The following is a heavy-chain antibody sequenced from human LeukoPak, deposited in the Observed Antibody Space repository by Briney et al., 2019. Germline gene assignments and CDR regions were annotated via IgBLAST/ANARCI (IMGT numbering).Heavy chain of an antibody. J-gene: IGHJ6*02. V-gene: IGHV3-23*01. CDR3: AKDQFEYYDSSGYPSYYYYGMDV. CDR1: GFTFSSYA. D-gene: IGHD3-22*01. CDR2: ISGSGGST. Sequence: PGASLRLSCAASGFTFSSYAMSWVRQAPGKGLEWVSAISGSGGSTYYADSVKGRFTISRDNSKNTLYLQMNGLRAEDTAVYYCAKDQFEYYDSSGYPSYYYYGMDVWGQGTTVTVSS.